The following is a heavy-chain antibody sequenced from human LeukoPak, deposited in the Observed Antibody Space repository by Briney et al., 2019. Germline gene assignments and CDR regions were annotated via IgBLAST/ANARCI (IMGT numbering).Heavy chain of an antibody. CDR2: IWYDGSKK. D-gene: IGHD1-26*01. Sequence: GALRLSCAASGFTFSSNGMHWVRQAPGKGLEGVAVIWYDGSKKYYADSVKGRFTISRDNSKNTLDLQMDSLRAEDTAVYYCARMSGSHIDYWGQGTLVTVSS. V-gene: IGHV3-33*01. J-gene: IGHJ4*02. CDR1: GFTFSSNG. CDR3: ARMSGSHIDY.